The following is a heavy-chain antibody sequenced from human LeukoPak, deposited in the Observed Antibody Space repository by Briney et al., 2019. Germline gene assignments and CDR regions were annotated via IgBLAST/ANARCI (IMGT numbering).Heavy chain of an antibody. J-gene: IGHJ4*02. CDR3: AKARYYDSSGYLYYFDY. D-gene: IGHD3-22*01. Sequence: PGRSLRLSCAASGFTFSSYGMHWVRQAPGKGLEWVAVISYDGSNKYYADSVKGRFTISRDNSKNTLYLQMNSLRAEDTAVYYCAKARYYDSSGYLYYFDYWGQGTLVTVSS. CDR1: GFTFSSYG. V-gene: IGHV3-30*18. CDR2: ISYDGSNK.